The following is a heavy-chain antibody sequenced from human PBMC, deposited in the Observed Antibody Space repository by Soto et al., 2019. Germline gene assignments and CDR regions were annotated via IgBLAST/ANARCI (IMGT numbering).Heavy chain of an antibody. CDR1: GGSISSGGHS. Sequence: QLQLQESGSGLVKPSQTLSLTCAVSGGSISSGGHSCSLIRQPPGKGLEWIGYIYHSGSTYYNPSLKSRVTISVHRSKNQFSLKLSSVTAADTAVYYCARGMTTVTTLDYWGQGTLVTVSS. V-gene: IGHV4-30-2*01. J-gene: IGHJ4*02. CDR3: ARGMTTVTTLDY. CDR2: IYHSGST. D-gene: IGHD4-4*01.